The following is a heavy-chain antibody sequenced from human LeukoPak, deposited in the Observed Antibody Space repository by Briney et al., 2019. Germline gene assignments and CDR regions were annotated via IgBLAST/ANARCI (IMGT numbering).Heavy chain of an antibody. V-gene: IGHV3-11*06. J-gene: IGHJ6*04. D-gene: IGHD2-15*01. Sequence: GGSLRLSCAASGFTFSDYYMSWLRQAPGKGLEGVSYISSSSSYTNYADSVKGRFTISRDNAKNSLYLQMNSLRAEDTAVYYCATAGYCSGGSCSDYYYYGMDVWGKGTTVTVSS. CDR2: ISSSSSYT. CDR1: GFTFSDYY. CDR3: ATAGYCSGGSCSDYYYYGMDV.